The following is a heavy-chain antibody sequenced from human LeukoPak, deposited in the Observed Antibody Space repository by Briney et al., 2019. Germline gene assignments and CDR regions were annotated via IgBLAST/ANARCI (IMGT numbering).Heavy chain of an antibody. D-gene: IGHD3-3*02. J-gene: IGHJ6*03. CDR3: ARAHFGSGYRNPLSYYYYYMDV. CDR2: IIPIFGTA. V-gene: IGHV1-69*13. Sequence: GASVKVSCKASGGTFSSYAISWVRQAPGQGLEWMGGIIPIFGTANYAQKFQGRVTITADESTSTAYMELSSLRSEDTAVYYCARAHFGSGYRNPLSYYYYYMDVWGKGTTVTVSS. CDR1: GGTFSSYA.